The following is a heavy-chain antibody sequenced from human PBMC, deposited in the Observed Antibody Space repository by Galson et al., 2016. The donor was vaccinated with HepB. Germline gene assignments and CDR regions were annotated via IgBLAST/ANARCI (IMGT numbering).Heavy chain of an antibody. CDR3: ATAHQYESPDYDRYNYYGLDV. Sequence: SVKVSCKVSGGTFSIYAINWVRQAPGQGLEWMGVIIPMFGTTNSAQKFQGRVSITADKSTSTAYMDLSSLRSDDTAVYYCATAHQYESPDYDRYNYYGLDVWGQGTTVTVSS. V-gene: IGHV1-69*06. CDR1: GGTFSIYA. D-gene: IGHD3-16*01. J-gene: IGHJ6*02. CDR2: IIPMFGTT.